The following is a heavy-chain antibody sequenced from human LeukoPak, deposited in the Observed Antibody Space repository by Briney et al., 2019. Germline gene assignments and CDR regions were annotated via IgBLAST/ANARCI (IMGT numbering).Heavy chain of an antibody. CDR2: IIPIFGTA. CDR3: ARIASSGYYYFDY. V-gene: IGHV1-69*13. J-gene: IGHJ4*02. D-gene: IGHD3-22*01. Sequence: SVKVSCKASGGTFSSYAISWVRQAPGQGLEWMGGIIPIFGTANYAQKFQGRVTITADESTSTAYMELSSLRSEDTAVYYCARIASSGYYYFDYWGQGTLVTVSS. CDR1: GGTFSSYA.